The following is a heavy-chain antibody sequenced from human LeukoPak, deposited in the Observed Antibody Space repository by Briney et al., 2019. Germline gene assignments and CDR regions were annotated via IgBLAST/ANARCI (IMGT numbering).Heavy chain of an antibody. Sequence: GESLKISCNGSGYSFTSYWIGWVRQMPGKGLEWMGIIYPGDSDTRYSPSFQGQVTISADKSISTAYLQWSSLKASDTAMYYCTYGSGSYFYGMDVWGQGTTVTVSS. CDR3: TYGSGSYFYGMDV. D-gene: IGHD3-10*01. J-gene: IGHJ6*02. V-gene: IGHV5-51*01. CDR1: GYSFTSYW. CDR2: IYPGDSDT.